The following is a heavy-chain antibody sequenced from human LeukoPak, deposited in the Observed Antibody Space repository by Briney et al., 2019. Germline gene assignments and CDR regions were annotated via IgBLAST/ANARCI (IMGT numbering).Heavy chain of an antibody. CDR2: IIPIFGTA. CDR1: GGTFSSYA. V-gene: IGHV1-69*13. CDR3: ARGIYGGYDRFSY. J-gene: IGHJ4*02. Sequence: SVKVSCKASGGTFSSYAISWVRQAPGQGLELMGGIIPIFGTANYAQKFQGRVTITADESTSTAYMELSSLRSEDTAVYYCARGIYGGYDRFSYWGQGTLVVVSS. D-gene: IGHD5-12*01.